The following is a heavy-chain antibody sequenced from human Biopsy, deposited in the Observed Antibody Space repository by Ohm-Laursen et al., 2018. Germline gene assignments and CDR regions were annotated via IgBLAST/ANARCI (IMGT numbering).Heavy chain of an antibody. D-gene: IGHD2-21*01. Sequence: SETLSLTCNVSDGSIDNYHWTWIRQAPGKTLEWIGSITYRGSTYYNPSLKSRVTVSIHTSRNQFSLKLTSVTAADTAVYFCTNHYCGGITCLINFWGQGTLVTVSS. CDR2: ITYRGST. J-gene: IGHJ4*02. V-gene: IGHV4-59*01. CDR3: TNHYCGGITCLINF. CDR1: DGSIDNYH.